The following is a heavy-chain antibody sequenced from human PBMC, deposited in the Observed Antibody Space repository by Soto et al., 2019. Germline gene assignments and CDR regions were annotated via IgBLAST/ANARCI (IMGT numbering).Heavy chain of an antibody. J-gene: IGHJ4*02. D-gene: IGHD5-12*01. Sequence: SETLSLTCTVSGASISSSRYYWGWIRQPPGKGLEWIGSIFYSGSTYYNPSLKSRVTISVDTSKNHFSLKLSSVTAADTAVYYCARPLAMAKITGGFGYWREGSLVTVSS. CDR3: ARPLAMAKITGGFGY. CDR2: IFYSGST. CDR1: GASISSSRYY. V-gene: IGHV4-39*02.